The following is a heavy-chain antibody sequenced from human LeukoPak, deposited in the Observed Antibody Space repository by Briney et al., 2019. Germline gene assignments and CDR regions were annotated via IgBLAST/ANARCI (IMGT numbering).Heavy chain of an antibody. J-gene: IGHJ6*03. V-gene: IGHV3-23*01. CDR2: TSVRGDST. CDR1: GFIFSSYG. CDR3: AKGPKVRGVISPYMDV. D-gene: IGHD3-10*01. Sequence: GGSLRLSCAASGFIFSSYGMTWVRQAPGKGLEWVSSTSVRGDSTNYADSVKGRFTISRDNSKNTLYLQMNSLRAEDTAVYYCAKGPKVRGVISPYMDVWGKGTTVTVSS.